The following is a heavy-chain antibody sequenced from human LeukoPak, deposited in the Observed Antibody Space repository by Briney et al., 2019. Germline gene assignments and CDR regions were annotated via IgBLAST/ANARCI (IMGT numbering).Heavy chain of an antibody. CDR1: GGSINSDY. J-gene: IGHJ3*02. CDR2: MYYSGSST. D-gene: IGHD3-3*01. Sequence: SETLSLNCTVSGGSINSDYWSWVRQPPGKGLEWIGYMYYSGSSTNYNPSLKSRVTISVDRSKNQFSLKLSSVTAADTAVYYCARTYYDFWSGPLDAFDIWGQGTMVTVSS. V-gene: IGHV4-59*08. CDR3: ARTYYDFWSGPLDAFDI.